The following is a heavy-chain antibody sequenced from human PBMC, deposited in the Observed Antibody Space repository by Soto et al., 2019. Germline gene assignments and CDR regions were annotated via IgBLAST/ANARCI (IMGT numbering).Heavy chain of an antibody. CDR2: INAGNGNT. CDR3: ASNWGMATVYSYYYGMDV. V-gene: IGHV1-3*01. Sequence: QVQLVQSGAEVKKPGASVKVSCKASGYTFTSYAMHWVRQAPGQRLEWMGWINAGNGNTKYSQKFQGRVTITRDTSASTAYMELSSLRSDDTAVYYCASNWGMATVYSYYYGMDVWGQGTTVTVSS. D-gene: IGHD3-16*01. J-gene: IGHJ6*02. CDR1: GYTFTSYA.